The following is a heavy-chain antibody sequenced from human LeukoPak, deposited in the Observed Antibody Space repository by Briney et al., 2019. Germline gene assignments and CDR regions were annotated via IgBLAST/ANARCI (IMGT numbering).Heavy chain of an antibody. CDR3: AGSTRDY. CDR1: GFTFSSYG. V-gene: IGHV3-30*02. CDR2: IRYDGSSQ. D-gene: IGHD6-13*01. J-gene: IGHJ4*02. Sequence: PGGSLRLSCAASGFTFSSYGMHWVRQAPGKGLEWVAFIRYDGSSQNYADSVKGRFTISRDNSKNTLYLQMNSLKAEDTAVYYCAGSTRDYWGQGTLVTVSS.